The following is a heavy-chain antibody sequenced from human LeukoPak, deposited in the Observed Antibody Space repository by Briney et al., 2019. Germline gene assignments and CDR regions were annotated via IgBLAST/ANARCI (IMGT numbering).Heavy chain of an antibody. D-gene: IGHD7-27*01. CDR3: AIDPNWGTHS. Sequence: GGSLRLSCAASGFTFSTYTMYWVRHPPGKGLEWVSIIGSSGGGIHYADSVKGRFTISRDNSKNAPYLQMNSLRVEDTAVYYCAIDPNWGTHSWGQGVLVIVSS. J-gene: IGHJ4*02. CDR1: GFTFSTYT. V-gene: IGHV3-23*01. CDR2: IGSSGGGI.